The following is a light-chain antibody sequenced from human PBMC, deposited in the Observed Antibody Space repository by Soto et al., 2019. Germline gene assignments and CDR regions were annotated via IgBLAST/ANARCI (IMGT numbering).Light chain of an antibody. CDR3: SSYAGSNTDYV. CDR1: SSDVGGYNY. CDR2: EVS. Sequence: VLTQPPAASGSPGQSVTISCTGTSSDVGGYNYVSWYQQHPGKVPKLMIYEVSKRPSGVPDRFSGSKSGNTASLTVSGLQAEDEADYYCSSYAGSNTDYVFGTGTKVTVL. V-gene: IGLV2-8*01. J-gene: IGLJ1*01.